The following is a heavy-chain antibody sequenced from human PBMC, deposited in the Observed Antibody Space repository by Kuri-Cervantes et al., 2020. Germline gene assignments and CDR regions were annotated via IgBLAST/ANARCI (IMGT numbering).Heavy chain of an antibody. J-gene: IGHJ6*02. CDR1: GFPLSTRGMC. Sequence: SGPTLVKPTQTLTLTRTFPGFPLSTRGMCLSWIRQPPGKALEWLARIDWDDDKYYSTSLKTRLTISKDTSKNQVVLTMTNMDPVDTATYYCARMRIFGGVHYLYGMDVWGQGTTVTVSS. CDR3: ARMRIFGGVHYLYGMDV. CDR2: IDWDDDK. D-gene: IGHD3-3*01. V-gene: IGHV2-70*11.